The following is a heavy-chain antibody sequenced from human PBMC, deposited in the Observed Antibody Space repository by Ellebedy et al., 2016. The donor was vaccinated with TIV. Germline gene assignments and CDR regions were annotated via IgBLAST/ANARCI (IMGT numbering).Heavy chain of an antibody. CDR1: GGSISSYY. V-gene: IGHV4-59*01. CDR2: IYYSGST. CDR3: AREGYCSGGSCYDAFDI. Sequence: MPSETLSLTCTVSGGSISSYYWSWIRQPPGKGLEWIGYIYYSGSTNYNPSLKSRVTISVDTSKNQFSLKLSSVTAADTAVYYCAREGYCSGGSCYDAFDIWGQGTMVTVSS. J-gene: IGHJ3*02. D-gene: IGHD2-15*01.